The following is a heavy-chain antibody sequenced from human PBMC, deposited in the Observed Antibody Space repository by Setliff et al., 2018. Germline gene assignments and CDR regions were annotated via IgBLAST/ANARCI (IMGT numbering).Heavy chain of an antibody. Sequence: SVKVSCKASGGTFNNYGVTWVRQAPGQGLEWMGGTIPFFGTTNYAQNFQGRVTITTDESPGTAYMELSSLRSEDTAVYYCAREMLVVRGVNSYYYYMDVWGKGTTVTVSS. J-gene: IGHJ6*03. CDR3: AREMLVVRGVNSYYYYMDV. CDR2: TIPFFGTT. D-gene: IGHD3-10*01. CDR1: GGTFNNYG. V-gene: IGHV1-69*05.